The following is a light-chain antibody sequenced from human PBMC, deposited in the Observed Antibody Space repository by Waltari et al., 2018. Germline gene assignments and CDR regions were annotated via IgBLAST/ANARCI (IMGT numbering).Light chain of an antibody. Sequence: DIVMTQSPDSLAVSLGERATINCKSSQSVLYSSNNKSYLAWYQHKPGQPPKLLIYWASTRESGVPDRFRGSGSGTDFTLTISSRQAEDVAVDYCQQYYSTPWTFGQGTKVEI. CDR3: QQYYSTPWT. J-gene: IGKJ1*01. V-gene: IGKV4-1*01. CDR2: WAS. CDR1: QSVLYSSNNKSY.